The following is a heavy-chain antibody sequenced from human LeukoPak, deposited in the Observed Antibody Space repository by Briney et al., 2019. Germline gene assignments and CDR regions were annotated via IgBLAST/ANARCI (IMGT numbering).Heavy chain of an antibody. CDR3: AKGSGYDPLEY. D-gene: IGHD3-3*01. CDR1: GFIFDDYA. CDR2: ISWNSEKR. Sequence: PGTSLRLSCEASGFIFDDYAMHWVRQAPGEGLEWVSGISWNSEKRGYAGAVKGRFTISRDNAKNFLYLQMDSLTTEDTALYYCAKGSGYDPLEYGGQGALVVVSS. V-gene: IGHV3-9*01. J-gene: IGHJ4*02.